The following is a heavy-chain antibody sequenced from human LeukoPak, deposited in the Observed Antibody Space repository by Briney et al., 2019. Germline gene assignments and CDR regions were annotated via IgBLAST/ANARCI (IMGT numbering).Heavy chain of an antibody. J-gene: IGHJ4*02. V-gene: IGHV1-2*02. CDR2: INPNSGGT. CDR3: ARARTGTTDY. D-gene: IGHD1-1*01. Sequence: MHWVRQAPGQGLEWMGWINPNSGGTNYAQKFQGRVTMTRDTSISTAYMELSRLRSDDTAVYYCARARTGTTDYWGQGTLVTVSS.